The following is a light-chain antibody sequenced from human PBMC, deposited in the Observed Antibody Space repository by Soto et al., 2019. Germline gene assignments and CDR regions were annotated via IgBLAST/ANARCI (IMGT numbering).Light chain of an antibody. CDR3: QQYHNWPIT. V-gene: IGKV3-20*01. Sequence: EIVLTQSPGTLSLSPGERATLSCRASQSVSSSYLAWYQQKPGQAPRLLIYGASSRATGIPDRFSGSGSGTDFTLTISGLQSEDFAVYYCQQYHNWPITFGQGTRLEIK. CDR1: QSVSSSY. J-gene: IGKJ5*01. CDR2: GAS.